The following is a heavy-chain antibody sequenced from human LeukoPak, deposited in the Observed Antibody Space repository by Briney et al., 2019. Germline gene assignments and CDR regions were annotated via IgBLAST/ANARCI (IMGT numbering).Heavy chain of an antibody. CDR2: INYIGST. CDR1: DGSISGSSYY. Sequence: PSETLSLTCTVSDGSISGSSYYRGWIRQPPGKGLEWIGSINYIGSTNYNPSLKSRVTISVDTTKNQFSLKLSSVTAADTAVYYCASKRGYYGDYGMYWFDPCGKGTLVTVCS. J-gene: IGHJ5*02. V-gene: IGHV4-39*01. CDR3: ASKRGYYGDYGMYWFDP. D-gene: IGHD4-17*01.